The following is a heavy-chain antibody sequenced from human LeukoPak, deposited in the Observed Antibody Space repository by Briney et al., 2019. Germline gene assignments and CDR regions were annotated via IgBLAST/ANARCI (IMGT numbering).Heavy chain of an antibody. CDR3: ARDIYYDSSGLPLYYFDY. J-gene: IGHJ4*02. D-gene: IGHD3-22*01. Sequence: GGSLRLSCAASGFTFSSYGMHWVRQAPGKGLEWVADIWYDGSNKYYADSVKGRFTISRDNAKNTLYLQMNSLRAEDTAVYYCARDIYYDSSGLPLYYFDYWGQGTLVTVSS. V-gene: IGHV3-33*01. CDR2: IWYDGSNK. CDR1: GFTFSSYG.